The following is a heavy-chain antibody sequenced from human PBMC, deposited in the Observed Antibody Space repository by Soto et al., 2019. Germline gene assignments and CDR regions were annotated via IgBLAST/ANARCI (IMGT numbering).Heavy chain of an antibody. J-gene: IGHJ6*02. D-gene: IGHD5-18*01. V-gene: IGHV3-33*01. CDR3: ARDKTAMVSYGMDV. CDR2: IWYDGSNK. CDR1: GFTFSSYG. Sequence: VQLVESGGGVVQPGRSLRLSCAASGFTFSSYGMHWVRQAPGKGLEWVAVIWYDGSNKYYADSVKGRFTISRDNSKNTLYLQMNSLRAEDTAVYYCARDKTAMVSYGMDVWGQGTTVTVSS.